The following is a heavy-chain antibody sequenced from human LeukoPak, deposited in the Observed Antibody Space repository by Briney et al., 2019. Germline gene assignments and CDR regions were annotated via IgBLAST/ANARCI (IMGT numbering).Heavy chain of an antibody. J-gene: IGHJ6*02. CDR2: IIPILGIA. Sequence: GASVKVSCKASGGTFSSYAISWLRQAPGQGLEWMGRIIPILGIANYAQKFQGRVTITADKSTSTAYMELSSLRSEDTAVYYCARVVVVPAAIRDLYYYGMDVWGQGTTVTVSS. CDR3: ARVVVVPAAIRDLYYYGMDV. V-gene: IGHV1-69*04. CDR1: GGTFSSYA. D-gene: IGHD2-2*02.